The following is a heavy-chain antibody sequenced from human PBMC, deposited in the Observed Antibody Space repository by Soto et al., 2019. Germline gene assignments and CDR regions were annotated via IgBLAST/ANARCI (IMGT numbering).Heavy chain of an antibody. D-gene: IGHD3-10*01. V-gene: IGHV4-59*01. CDR1: GGSISSYY. CDR3: ARGMEYYYCSGSYYYYYYYYMDV. J-gene: IGHJ6*03. Sequence: SETLSLTCTVSGGSISSYYWSWIRQPPGKGLEWIGYIYYSGSTNYNPSLKSRVTISVDTSKNQFSLKLSSVTAADTVVFYCARGMEYYYCSGSYYYYYYYYMDVWGKGTTVTVSS. CDR2: IYYSGST.